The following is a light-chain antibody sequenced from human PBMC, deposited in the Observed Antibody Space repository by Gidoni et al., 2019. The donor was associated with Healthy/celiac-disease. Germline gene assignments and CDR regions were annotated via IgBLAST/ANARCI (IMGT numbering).Light chain of an antibody. CDR1: ALPKQY. CDR3: QSADSSGTPWV. V-gene: IGLV3-25*03. CDR2: KDS. J-gene: IGLJ3*02. Sequence: SYELTQPPSVSVSPGQTARITCSGDALPKQYAYWYQPKPGQAPVLVIYKDSERPSGIPERFSGSSSGTTVTLTISGVQAEDEADYYCQSADSSGTPWVFGGGTKLTVL.